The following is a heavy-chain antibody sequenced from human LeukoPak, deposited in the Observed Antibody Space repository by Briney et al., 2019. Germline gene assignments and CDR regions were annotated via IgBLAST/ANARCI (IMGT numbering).Heavy chain of an antibody. J-gene: IGHJ5*02. V-gene: IGHV3-11*01. CDR2: ITRKDAI. CDR1: GFSVSDYY. D-gene: IGHD3-10*01. CDR3: ARGTYYSGSGAGNWFDP. Sequence: GGSLRLSCTASGFSVSDYYMNWIRQSPGKGLEWVSHITRKDAIEYADSVRGRFTISRDNANNLLYLKMDSLRPEDTAVYYCARGTYYSGSGAGNWFDPWGHGTLVTVYS.